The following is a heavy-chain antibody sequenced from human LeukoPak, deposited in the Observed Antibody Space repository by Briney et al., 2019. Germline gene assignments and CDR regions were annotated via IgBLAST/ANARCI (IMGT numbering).Heavy chain of an antibody. D-gene: IGHD3-16*01. CDR3: ASLGGDPFDY. V-gene: IGHV3-30*03. CDR2: ISYDGSNK. J-gene: IGHJ4*02. CDR1: GFTFSSYG. Sequence: GGSLRLSCAASGFTFSSYGMHWVRQAPGKGLEWVAVISYDGSNKYYADSVKGRFTISRDNSKNTLYLPMNSLRAEDTAVYYCASLGGDPFDYWGQGTLVTVSS.